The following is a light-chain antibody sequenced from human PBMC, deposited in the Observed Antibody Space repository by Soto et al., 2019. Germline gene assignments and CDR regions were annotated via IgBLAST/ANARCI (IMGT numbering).Light chain of an antibody. V-gene: IGKV3-20*01. CDR2: GAS. J-gene: IGKJ2*01. CDR3: QRYDISPFP. CDR1: QSVSSTY. Sequence: EIVLTQSPGTLSLSPGERATLSCRPSQSVSSTYLAWYQQKPGQAPRLLIYGASSRATGIPDRFSGSGSGTDFPLTISRLEPEDFAVYYCQRYDISPFPCGQGTKLEIK.